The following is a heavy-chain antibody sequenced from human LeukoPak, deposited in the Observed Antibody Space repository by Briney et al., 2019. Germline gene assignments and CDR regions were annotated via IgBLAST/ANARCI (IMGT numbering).Heavy chain of an antibody. V-gene: IGHV3-21*01. CDR3: ARDGYVGAPPDY. CDR1: GFTFSSYS. Sequence: PGGSLRLSCAASGFTFSSYSMNWVRQAPGKGLEWVSSISSSSSYIYYADSVKGRFTISRDNAKNSLYLQMNSLRAEDTAVYYCARDGYVGAPPDYWGQGTLVTVSS. CDR2: ISSSSSYI. J-gene: IGHJ4*02. D-gene: IGHD1-26*01.